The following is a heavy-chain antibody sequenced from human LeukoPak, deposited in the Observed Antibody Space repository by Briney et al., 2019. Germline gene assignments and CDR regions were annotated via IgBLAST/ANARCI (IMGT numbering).Heavy chain of an antibody. CDR1: GFTFTIYA. J-gene: IGHJ4*02. Sequence: GGSLRLSCAASGFTFTIYAIHWVRQAPGKGLEWLAVTDGSNKFYSDSAKGRFTISGDSSKNTVYLQMNSLRPEDTAMYYCAKDLIAGAPDYFDYWGQGTLVSVSS. CDR3: AKDLIAGAPDYFDY. D-gene: IGHD1-14*01. CDR2: TDGSNK. V-gene: IGHV3-30-3*01.